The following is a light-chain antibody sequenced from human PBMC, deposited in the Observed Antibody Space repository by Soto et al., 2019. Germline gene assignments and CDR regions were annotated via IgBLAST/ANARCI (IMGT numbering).Light chain of an antibody. V-gene: IGKV3-15*01. Sequence: EVGMTQSPATLSVSPGERATLPCRASQSVSSNLAWYQQKPGQAPRLLIYGASTRATGIPARFSGSGSGTEFTLTISSLQSEDFAVYYCQQYNNWPGTFGQGTKVDIK. J-gene: IGKJ1*01. CDR2: GAS. CDR1: QSVSSN. CDR3: QQYNNWPGT.